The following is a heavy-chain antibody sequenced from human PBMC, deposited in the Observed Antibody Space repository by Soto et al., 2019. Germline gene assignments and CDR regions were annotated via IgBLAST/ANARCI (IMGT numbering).Heavy chain of an antibody. J-gene: IGHJ6*02. Sequence: VKVSCKASGYTFTSYDTNWVRQATGQGLEWMGWMNPNSGNTGYAQKLQGRVTITRDTSASTAYMELSSLRSEDTAVYYCAREEMPYCSGGSCYPGQYYYGMDVWGQGTTVTVSS. CDR1: GYTFTSYD. CDR2: MNPNSGNT. D-gene: IGHD2-15*01. CDR3: AREEMPYCSGGSCYPGQYYYGMDV. V-gene: IGHV1-8*01.